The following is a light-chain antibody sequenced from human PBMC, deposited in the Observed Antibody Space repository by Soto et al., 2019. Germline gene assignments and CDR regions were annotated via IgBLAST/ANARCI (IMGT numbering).Light chain of an antibody. CDR1: ESIRTW. CDR3: QQLYTLPFT. CDR2: EAS. V-gene: IGKV1-5*01. Sequence: DIQMTQSPSTLSASIGERVTITCRASESIRTWLAWYQQKPGKAPKLLIYEASTLQSGVPSRFSGSGSGTEFTLTISGLLPEDFAAYHCQQLYTLPFTFGQGTRLEIK. J-gene: IGKJ5*01.